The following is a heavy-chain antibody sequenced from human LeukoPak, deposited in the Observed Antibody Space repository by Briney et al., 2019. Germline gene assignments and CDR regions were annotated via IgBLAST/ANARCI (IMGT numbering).Heavy chain of an antibody. D-gene: IGHD5-18*01. J-gene: IGHJ4*02. Sequence: SETLSLTCTVSGGSVSSGSYYWSWIRQPPGKGLAWIGNIYYSGNTNYDPSLKSRVTISADTSKNQFSLNLSSVTAADTAVYYCARVNSYAQVDYWGQGTLVTVSS. V-gene: IGHV4-61*01. CDR1: GGSVSSGSYY. CDR2: IYYSGNT. CDR3: ARVNSYAQVDY.